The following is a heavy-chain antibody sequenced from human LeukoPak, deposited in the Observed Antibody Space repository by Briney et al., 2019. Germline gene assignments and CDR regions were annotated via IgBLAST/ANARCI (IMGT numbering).Heavy chain of an antibody. Sequence: GGSLRLSCSASGFTFSSYAMHWVRQAPGKGLEYVSAISSNGGSTYYADSVKGRFTISRDSSKNTLYLQMNSLRAEDTAVYYCARADYSSSPYTYGMGVWGQGTTVTVSS. CDR2: ISSNGGST. CDR1: GFTFSSYA. V-gene: IGHV3-64*04. CDR3: ARADYSSSPYTYGMGV. J-gene: IGHJ6*02. D-gene: IGHD6-19*01.